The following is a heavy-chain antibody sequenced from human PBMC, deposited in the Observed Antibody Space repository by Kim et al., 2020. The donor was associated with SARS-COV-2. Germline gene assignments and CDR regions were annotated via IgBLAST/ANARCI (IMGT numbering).Heavy chain of an antibody. J-gene: IGHJ5*02. CDR3: ARAHGNSYYDILTGYYREWFDP. Sequence: GGSLRPSCAASGFTFSSYGMHWVRQAPGKGLEWVAVIWYDGSNKYYADSVKGRFTISRDNSKNTLYLQMNSLRAEDTAVYYCARAHGNSYYDILTGYYREWFDPWGQGTLVTVSS. V-gene: IGHV3-33*01. CDR1: GFTFSSYG. D-gene: IGHD3-9*01. CDR2: IWYDGSNK.